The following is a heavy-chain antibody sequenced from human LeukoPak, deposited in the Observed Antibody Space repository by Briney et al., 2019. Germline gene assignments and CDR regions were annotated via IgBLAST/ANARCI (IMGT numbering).Heavy chain of an antibody. CDR2: IYPGDSDT. CDR3: ASLYDSSGYYYEGDAFDI. V-gene: IGHV5-51*01. D-gene: IGHD3-22*01. CDR1: GYSFTSYR. J-gene: IGHJ3*02. Sequence: GESLKISCKGSGYSFTSYRIGWARQMPGKGLEWMGIIYPGDSDTRYSPSFQGQVTISADKSISTAYLQWSSLKATDTAMYYCASLYDSSGYYYEGDAFDIWGQGTMVTVSS.